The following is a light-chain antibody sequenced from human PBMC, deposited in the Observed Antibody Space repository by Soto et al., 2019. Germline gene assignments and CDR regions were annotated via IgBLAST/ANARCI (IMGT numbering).Light chain of an antibody. CDR2: LGS. CDR3: MQALQTPPWT. CDR1: QSLLQSNGYNY. J-gene: IGKJ1*01. Sequence: DIMMTQSPLSLPVTPGEPASISCRSSQSLLQSNGYNYLDWYLQKPGQSPQLLIYLGSNWASGVPDRFSGSGSGTDFTLKISRVEAEDVGVYYCMQALQTPPWTFGQGTKVEI. V-gene: IGKV2-28*01.